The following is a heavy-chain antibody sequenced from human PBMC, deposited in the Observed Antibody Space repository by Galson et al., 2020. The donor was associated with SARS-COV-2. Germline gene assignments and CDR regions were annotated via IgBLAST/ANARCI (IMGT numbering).Heavy chain of an antibody. CDR3: ARAQSERYCSTTNCISRSWYFDL. CDR2: ISSTSTYI. Sequence: GESLKISCEASGFTFSDYSINWVRQAPGKGLEWVPSISSTSTYIYYADSLKGRFTISRDNAKNSLFLQMNSLRAEDTAVYYCARAQSERYCSTTNCISRSWYFDLWGRGTLVTVSS. J-gene: IGHJ2*01. D-gene: IGHD2-2*01. V-gene: IGHV3-21*01. CDR1: GFTFSDYS.